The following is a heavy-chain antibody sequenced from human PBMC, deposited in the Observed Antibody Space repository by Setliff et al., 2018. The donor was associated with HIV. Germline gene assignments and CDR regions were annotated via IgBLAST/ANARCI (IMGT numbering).Heavy chain of an antibody. CDR2: IYTSGST. Sequence: KSSETLSLTCTVSGGSISSGSYYWSWIRQPAGKGLEWIGRIYTSGSTNYNPSLKSRVTISVDTSKNQFSLKLSSVTAADTAVYYCARGSVEMATYYFDYWGQGTLVTVSS. CDR1: GGSISSGSYY. CDR3: ARGSVEMATYYFDY. D-gene: IGHD5-12*01. V-gene: IGHV4-61*02. J-gene: IGHJ4*02.